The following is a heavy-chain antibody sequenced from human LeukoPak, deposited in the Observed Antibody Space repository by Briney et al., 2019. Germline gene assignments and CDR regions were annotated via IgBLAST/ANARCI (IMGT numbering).Heavy chain of an antibody. CDR2: IYYSGSA. J-gene: IGHJ3*01. D-gene: IGHD4-23*01. CDR1: GGSISSYY. V-gene: IGHV4-59*08. Sequence: SETLSLTCTVSGGSISSYYWSWIRQAPGKGLEWVGRIYYSGSANYKHSLKTRDAISIDTSNNQISPQLMYVNSADTAWYYCARPSLEYGGIGAFDFWGQGTLVTVSS. CDR3: ARPSLEYGGIGAFDF.